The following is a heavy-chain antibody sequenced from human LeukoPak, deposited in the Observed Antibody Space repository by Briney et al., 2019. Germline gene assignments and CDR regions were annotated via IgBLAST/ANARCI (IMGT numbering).Heavy chain of an antibody. V-gene: IGHV4-30-2*01. CDR3: ARANFCGGTSCYYFDY. Sequence: SETLSLTCTVSGGSITRGGYSWTWIRQPPGKGLEWIGYIYHIGSTYYNPSFESRVTISIDRSNQFSLRLSSVTAADTAVYFCARANFCGGTSCYYFDYWGQGTLVTVSS. CDR2: IYHIGST. CDR1: GGSITRGGYS. D-gene: IGHD2-2*01. J-gene: IGHJ4*02.